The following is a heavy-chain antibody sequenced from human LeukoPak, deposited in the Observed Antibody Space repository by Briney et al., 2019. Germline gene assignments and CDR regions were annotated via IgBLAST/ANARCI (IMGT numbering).Heavy chain of an antibody. D-gene: IGHD3-9*01. V-gene: IGHV4-30-2*01. CDR1: GGSISSGGYS. Sequence: SETLSLTCAVSGGSISSGGYSWSWIRQPPGKGLEWIGYIYHSGSTYYNPSLKSRVTISVDTSENQFSLKLSSVTAADTAVYYCARGTFLTGYYDDAFDIWGQGTMVTVSS. CDR2: IYHSGST. CDR3: ARGTFLTGYYDDAFDI. J-gene: IGHJ3*02.